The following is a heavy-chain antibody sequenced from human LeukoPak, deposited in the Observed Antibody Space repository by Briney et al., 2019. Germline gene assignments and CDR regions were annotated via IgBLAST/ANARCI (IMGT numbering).Heavy chain of an antibody. Sequence: GASVKVSCKASGGTFSSYAISWVRQAPGQGLEWMGGIIPIFGTANYAQKFQGRVTITTDESTSTAYMELSSLRSEDTAVYYCARDGSSGSYYLDYWGQGTLVTVSS. J-gene: IGHJ4*02. V-gene: IGHV1-69*05. CDR3: ARDGSSGSYYLDY. CDR2: IIPIFGTA. CDR1: GGTFSSYA. D-gene: IGHD3-10*01.